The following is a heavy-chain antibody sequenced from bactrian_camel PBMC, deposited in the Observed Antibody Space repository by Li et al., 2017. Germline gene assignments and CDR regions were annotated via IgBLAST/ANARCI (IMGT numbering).Heavy chain of an antibody. D-gene: IGHD2*01. CDR1: RSTTAFTF. CDR2: IYTYGGVALET. Sequence: HVQLVESGGGSVQAGGSLRLTCETSRSTTAFTFMGWFRQAPGKEREGVAAIYTYGGVALETWYAGSVKGRFAIPRDSAKNTLYLQMNSLKPEDSAMYYCAADLARYCGAFSGFFARASWGQGTQVTVS. CDR3: AADLARYCGAFSGFFARAS. V-gene: IGHV3S54*01. J-gene: IGHJ4*01.